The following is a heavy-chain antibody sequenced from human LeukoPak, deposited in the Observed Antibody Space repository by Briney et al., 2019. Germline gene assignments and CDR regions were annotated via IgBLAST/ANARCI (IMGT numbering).Heavy chain of an antibody. V-gene: IGHV3-15*01. J-gene: IGHJ6*02. CDR1: GFTFSNAW. CDR3: TTDDPPYYYDPDYYGMDV. Sequence: GGSLRLSCAASGFTFSNAWMSWVRQAPGKGLEWVGRIKSKTDGGTTDYAAPVKGRFTISRDDSKNTLYLQMNSLKTEDTAVYYCTTDDPPYYYDPDYYGMDVWGQGTTVTVSS. D-gene: IGHD3-22*01. CDR2: IKSKTDGGTT.